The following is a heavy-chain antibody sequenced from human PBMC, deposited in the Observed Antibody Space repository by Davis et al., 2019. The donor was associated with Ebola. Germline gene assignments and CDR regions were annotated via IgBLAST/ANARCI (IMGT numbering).Heavy chain of an antibody. Sequence: GGSLRLSCAASGFTVSSNYMSWVRQAPGKGLEWVSYISSSSSTIYYADSVKGRFTISRDNAKNSLYLQMNSLRAEDTAVYYCARGSTVFGVVIDYWGQGTLVTVSS. V-gene: IGHV3-48*04. D-gene: IGHD3-3*01. CDR1: GFTVSSNY. CDR2: ISSSSSTI. J-gene: IGHJ4*02. CDR3: ARGSTVFGVVIDY.